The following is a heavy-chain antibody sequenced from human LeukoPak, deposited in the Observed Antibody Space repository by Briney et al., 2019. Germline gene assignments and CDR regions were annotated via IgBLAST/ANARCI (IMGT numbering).Heavy chain of an antibody. D-gene: IGHD3-3*01. CDR2: ISNGGGST. CDR3: ARPYYDIWSAYVY. Sequence: PGGSLRLSCAASGFTFSSYAMHWVRQAPGKGLEYVSAISNGGGSTHYASSVKGRFTISRDNSKNTLYLQMGSLRAEDMAVYYCARPYYDIWSAYVYWGQGTLVTVSS. V-gene: IGHV3-64*01. CDR1: GFTFSSYA. J-gene: IGHJ4*02.